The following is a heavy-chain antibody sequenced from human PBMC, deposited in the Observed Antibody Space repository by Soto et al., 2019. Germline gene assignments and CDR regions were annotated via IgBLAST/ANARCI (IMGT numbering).Heavy chain of an antibody. CDR2: INHSGST. V-gene: IGHV4-34*01. CDR3: ARRWPRPHAFDI. D-gene: IGHD5-12*01. Sequence: SETLSLTCAVYGGSFSGYYWSWIRQPPGKGLEWIGEINHSGSTNYNPSLKSRVTISVDTSKNQFSLKLSSVTAADTAVYYCARRWPRPHAFDIWGQGTMGTVSS. J-gene: IGHJ3*02. CDR1: GGSFSGYY.